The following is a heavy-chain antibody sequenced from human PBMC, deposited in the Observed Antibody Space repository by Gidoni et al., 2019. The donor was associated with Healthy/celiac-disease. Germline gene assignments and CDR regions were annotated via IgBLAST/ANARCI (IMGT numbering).Heavy chain of an antibody. Sequence: STYYNPSLKSRVTISVDTSKNQFSLKLSSVTAADTAVYYCARHRQRITMIVGAFDIWGQGTMVTVSS. J-gene: IGHJ3*02. CDR3: ARHRQRITMIVGAFDI. CDR2: ST. V-gene: IGHV4-39*01. D-gene: IGHD3-22*01.